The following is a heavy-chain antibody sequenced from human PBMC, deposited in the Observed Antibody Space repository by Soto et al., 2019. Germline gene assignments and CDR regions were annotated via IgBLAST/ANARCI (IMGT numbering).Heavy chain of an antibody. V-gene: IGHV1-69*08. J-gene: IGHJ4*02. CDR3: AREMAGEFDY. D-gene: IGHD3-10*01. CDR2: IIPKLSIA. CDR1: GGTFSNYI. Sequence: QVQLVQSGAEVKKPGSSVKVSCKASGGTFSNYIISWVRQAPGQGLEWMGRIIPKLSIANYAQKFQGRVTRTADKSTNTAYMELSSLRSEDTAVFYCAREMAGEFDYWGQGTLVTVSS.